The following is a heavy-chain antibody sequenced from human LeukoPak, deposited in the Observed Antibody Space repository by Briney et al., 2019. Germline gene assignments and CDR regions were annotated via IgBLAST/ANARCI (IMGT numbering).Heavy chain of an antibody. CDR1: GGSISSYY. J-gene: IGHJ4*02. CDR2: IYYSRST. V-gene: IGHV4-59*08. Sequence: SETLSLTCTVSGGSISSYYWSWIRQPPGKGLEWIGYIYYSRSTYYNPSLKSRLTISVDTSKNQFSLKLSSVTAADTAVYYCARQYCGGGDCLGENFDFWGQGTLVTVSS. D-gene: IGHD2-21*02. CDR3: ARQYCGGGDCLGENFDF.